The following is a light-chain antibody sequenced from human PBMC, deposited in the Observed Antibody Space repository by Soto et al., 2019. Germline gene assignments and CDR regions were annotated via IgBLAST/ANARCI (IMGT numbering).Light chain of an antibody. CDR1: QDVSRY. J-gene: IGKJ3*01. CDR3: QQRSNWL. CDR2: DAS. Sequence: ESVVTQSASTLSWSPGERATLSCRASQDVSRYLAWYQQKPGQPPRLLIYDASNRATGVPARFSCSGSGTDFTLTISSLEPEDLAVYYCQQRSNWLFGPGTKVDIK. V-gene: IGKV3-11*01.